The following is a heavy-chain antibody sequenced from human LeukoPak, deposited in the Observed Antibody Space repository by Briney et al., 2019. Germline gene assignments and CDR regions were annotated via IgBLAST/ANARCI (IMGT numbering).Heavy chain of an antibody. J-gene: IGHJ4*02. CDR1: GYTFTGHF. D-gene: IGHD6-19*01. CDR3: ARWRGYSSGWSGPFDD. V-gene: IGHV1-2*02. Sequence: ASVNVSCKASGYTFTGHFMHWVRQAPGQGLEWMGWIHPKSGGTNYAQKFQGRVTMTRDTYISTGYMELSRLTSDDTAVYYCARWRGYSSGWSGPFDDWGQGTLVTVSS. CDR2: IHPKSGGT.